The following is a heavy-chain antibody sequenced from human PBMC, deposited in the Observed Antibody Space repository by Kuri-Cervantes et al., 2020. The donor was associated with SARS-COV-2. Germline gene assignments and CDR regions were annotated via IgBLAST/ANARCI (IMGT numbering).Heavy chain of an antibody. CDR1: GCSTSGNH. CDR3: ARGVGAAVAGTLITIYYYYGMDV. CDR2: IYSSGST. V-gene: IGHV4-59*12. D-gene: IGHD6-19*01. Sequence: SETLSLTCTVSGCSTSGNHWNWIRQAPGKGLEWVGYIYSSGSTKYNPSLKSRGTMSVDTSKNQFSLKLSSVTAADTAVYYCARGVGAAVAGTLITIYYYYGMDVWGQGTTVTVSS. J-gene: IGHJ6*02.